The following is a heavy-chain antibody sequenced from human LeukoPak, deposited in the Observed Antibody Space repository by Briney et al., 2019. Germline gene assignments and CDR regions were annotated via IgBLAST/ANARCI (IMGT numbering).Heavy chain of an antibody. V-gene: IGHV4-34*01. CDR1: GGSFSGYY. Sequence: SETLSLTCAVYGGSFSGYYWSWIRQPPGKGLEWIGEINHSGSTNYNPPLKSRVTISVDTSKNQFSLKLSSVTAADTAVYYCARHVLLWFGEIHFDIWGQGTMVTVSS. CDR3: ARHVLLWFGEIHFDI. J-gene: IGHJ3*02. D-gene: IGHD3-10*01. CDR2: INHSGST.